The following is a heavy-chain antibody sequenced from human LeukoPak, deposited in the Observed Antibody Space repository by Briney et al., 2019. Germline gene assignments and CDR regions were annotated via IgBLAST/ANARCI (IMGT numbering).Heavy chain of an antibody. CDR2: IGDSGGRT. CDR1: GFTFNSFG. J-gene: IGHJ4*02. D-gene: IGHD1-26*01. V-gene: IGHV3-23*01. CDR3: AGVRGAITYYFDY. Sequence: GRSLRLSCAASGFTFNSFGMHWVCQAPGKGLEWVSVIGDSGGRTHYADSVKGRFTISRDNSRNTLYLQMNSLRDEDTAIYYCAGVRGAITYYFDYCGQGTLVTVSS.